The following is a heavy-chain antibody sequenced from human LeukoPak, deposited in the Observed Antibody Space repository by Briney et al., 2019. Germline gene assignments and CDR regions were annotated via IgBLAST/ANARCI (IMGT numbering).Heavy chain of an antibody. CDR1: GFTFSSYG. D-gene: IGHD5-12*01. J-gene: IGHJ4*01. CDR2: ISYDGSNK. Sequence: RGSLRLSCVASGFTFSSYGMHWVRQAPGKGLKWVALISYDGSNKWYADPVKGRFTISRDNSKNTLSLQMNSLGPEDTAVYYCTKDAGYTGSYFDYWGHGTLVTVSS. V-gene: IGHV3-30*18. CDR3: TKDAGYTGSYFDY.